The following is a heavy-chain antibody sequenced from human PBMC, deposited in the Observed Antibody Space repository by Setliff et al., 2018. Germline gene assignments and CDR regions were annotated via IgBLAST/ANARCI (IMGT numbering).Heavy chain of an antibody. V-gene: IGHV4-38-2*01. J-gene: IGHJ5*02. CDR2: INHGGDT. CDR1: GYSITNGYY. CDR3: VRRTYYYDTSPMGWFDP. D-gene: IGHD3-22*01. Sequence: SETLSLTCVVSGYSITNGYYWGWIRQPPGKGLEWIGSINHGGDTSYNPSLQSRVTISVDTSKNQFSLKLSSVTAADTAVYYCVRRTYYYDTSPMGWFDPWGQGILVTVSS.